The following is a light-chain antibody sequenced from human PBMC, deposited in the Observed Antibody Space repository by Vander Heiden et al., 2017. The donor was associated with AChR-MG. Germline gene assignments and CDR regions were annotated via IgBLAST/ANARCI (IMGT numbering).Light chain of an antibody. CDR2: FIN. CDR1: SPNIGSNT. Sequence: QSVLAQPPSASGTPGQTVSISCSGSSPNIGSNTVNWYQHLPGSAPKLLVYFINQRPSGVPDRFSGSRSGTSASLAITGLQSEDEADYYCSAWDDSLNGPVFGGGTKLTVL. V-gene: IGLV1-44*01. CDR3: SAWDDSLNGPV. J-gene: IGLJ3*02.